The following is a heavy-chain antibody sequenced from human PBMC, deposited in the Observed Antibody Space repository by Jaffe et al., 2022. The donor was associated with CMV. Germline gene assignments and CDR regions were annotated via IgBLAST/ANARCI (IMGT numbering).Heavy chain of an antibody. CDR1: GGSFSGYY. J-gene: IGHJ6*03. D-gene: IGHD6-6*01. CDR2: INHSGST. V-gene: IGHV4-34*01. Sequence: QVQLQQWGAGLLKPSETLSLTCAVYGGSFSGYYWSWIRQPPGKGLEWIGEINHSGSTNYNPSLKSRVTISVDTSKNQFSLKLSSVTAADTAVYYCARGVKLGSSSSPYYYYYMDVWGKGTTVTVSS. CDR3: ARGVKLGSSSSPYYYYYMDV.